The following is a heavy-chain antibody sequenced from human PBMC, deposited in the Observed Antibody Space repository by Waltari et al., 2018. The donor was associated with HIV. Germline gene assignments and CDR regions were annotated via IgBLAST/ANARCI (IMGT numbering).Heavy chain of an antibody. Sequence: VQLVQAGAAVTQPGESVRISCKVSRYSCTSYSNSWVRQMPGKGLEWMGRIDPSDSYTNYSPSFQGHVTISADKSISTAYLQWSSLKASDTAMYYCARHAYSRIHPYWYFDLWGRGTLVTVSS. CDR3: ARHAYSRIHPYWYFDL. D-gene: IGHD2-21*01. CDR1: RYSCTSYS. V-gene: IGHV5-10-1*01. CDR2: IDPSDSYT. J-gene: IGHJ2*01.